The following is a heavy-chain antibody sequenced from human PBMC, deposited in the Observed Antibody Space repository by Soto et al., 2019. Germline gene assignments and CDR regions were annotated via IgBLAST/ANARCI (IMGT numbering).Heavy chain of an antibody. V-gene: IGHV3-23*01. J-gene: IGHJ6*02. CDR1: GFTFSSYA. Sequence: LRLSCAASGFTFSSYAMSWVRQAPGKGLEWVSAISGSGGSTYYADSVKGRFTISRDNSKNTLYLQMNSLRAEDTAVYYCVYCSGGGCYPYGMDVWGQGTTVTVSS. CDR3: VYCSGGGCYPYGMDV. D-gene: IGHD2-15*01. CDR2: ISGSGGST.